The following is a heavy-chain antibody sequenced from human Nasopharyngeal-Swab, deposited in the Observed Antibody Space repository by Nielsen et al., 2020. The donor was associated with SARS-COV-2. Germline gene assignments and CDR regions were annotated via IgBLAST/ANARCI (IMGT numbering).Heavy chain of an antibody. J-gene: IGHJ4*02. Sequence: VGSLRLSCAASGFTFSSYDMHWVRQATGKGLEWVSAIGTAGDTYYPGSVKGRFTISRENAKNSLYLQMNSLRAEDTAVYYCARGSGGAQIFDYWGQGTLVTVSS. V-gene: IGHV3-13*01. CDR1: GFTFSSYD. CDR2: IGTAGDT. D-gene: IGHD2-8*02. CDR3: ARGSGGAQIFDY.